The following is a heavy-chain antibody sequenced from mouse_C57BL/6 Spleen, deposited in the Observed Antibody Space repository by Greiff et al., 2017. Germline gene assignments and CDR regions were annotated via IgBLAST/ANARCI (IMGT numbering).Heavy chain of an antibody. V-gene: IGHV1-72*01. CDR3: ARPSFITTVVDWYFDV. J-gene: IGHJ1*03. D-gene: IGHD1-1*01. CDR2: IDPNSGGT. CDR1: GYTFTSYW. Sequence: QVQLQQPGAELVKPGASVKLSCKASGYTFTSYWMPWVKQRPGRGLEWIGRIDPNSGGTKYNEKFKSKATLTVDKPSSTAYMQLSSLTSEDSAVYYCARPSFITTVVDWYFDVWGTGTTVTVSS.